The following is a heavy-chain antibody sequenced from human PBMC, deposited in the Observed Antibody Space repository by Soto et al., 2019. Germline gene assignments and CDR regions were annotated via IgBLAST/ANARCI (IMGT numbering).Heavy chain of an antibody. CDR3: AKSEPYGSGSYYFDY. D-gene: IGHD1-26*01. CDR2: ISGGGGAT. J-gene: IGHJ4*01. Sequence: EVQLLESGGGLVQPGGSLRLSCAASGFTFSRNAMSWVRQAPGKGLEWVSGISGGGGATYYADSVKGRFTISRDNSKNPLYLQMNSLRAKDTAIYYCAKSEPYGSGSYYFDYWGHGTLVTVSS. V-gene: IGHV3-23*01. CDR1: GFTFSRNA.